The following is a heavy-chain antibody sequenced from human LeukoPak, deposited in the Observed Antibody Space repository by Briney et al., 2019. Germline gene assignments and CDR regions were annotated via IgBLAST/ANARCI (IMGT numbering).Heavy chain of an antibody. CDR3: ARDLGSSTNWDPTFAY. D-gene: IGHD6-13*01. CDR1: GFAFSTYS. CDR2: FSTSSSYI. J-gene: IGHJ4*02. V-gene: IGHV3-21*01. Sequence: GGSMRLSCAASGFAFSTYSMNWVRQAPGKGLEWVSSFSTSSSYIFYTDAVQGRFTISRDNAKNSLYLLMNSLRVEDTAVYYCARDLGSSTNWDPTFAYWGQGVLVTVSS.